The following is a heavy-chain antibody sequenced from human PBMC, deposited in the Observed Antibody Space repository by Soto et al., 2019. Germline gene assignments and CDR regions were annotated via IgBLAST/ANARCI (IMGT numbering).Heavy chain of an antibody. J-gene: IGHJ6*02. V-gene: IGHV1-69*01. CDR3: ATDNWNYVFPYYYGMDV. Sequence: SRVRQAPGQGLEWMGGIIPIFGTANYAQKFQGRVTITADESTSTAYMELSSLRSEDTAVYYCATDNWNYVFPYYYGMDVWGQGTTVTVSS. CDR2: IIPIFGTA. D-gene: IGHD1-7*01.